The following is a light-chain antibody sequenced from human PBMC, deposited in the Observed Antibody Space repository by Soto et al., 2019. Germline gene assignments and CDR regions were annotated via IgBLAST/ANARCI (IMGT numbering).Light chain of an antibody. CDR2: NDT. Sequence: QSVLTQPPSASGTPGQGITISCSGSKSNIGNNYVFWYQHLPGTAPQLLIYNDTQRPSGVPDRFSGSKSGTSASLAISGLQSGDEADYYCATWDDSLSGWLFDSGTKLTVL. CDR3: ATWDDSLSGWL. J-gene: IGLJ3*02. CDR1: KSNIGNNY. V-gene: IGLV1-47*02.